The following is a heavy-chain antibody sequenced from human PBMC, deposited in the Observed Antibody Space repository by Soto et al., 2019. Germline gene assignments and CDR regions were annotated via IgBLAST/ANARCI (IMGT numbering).Heavy chain of an antibody. J-gene: IGHJ4*02. D-gene: IGHD4-17*01. Sequence: EVHLVESGGGSVQPGGSLRLSCAASGFTFSGYGMNWVRQAPGKGLEWISYITSSGSLIYYADSLKGRFTISRDNAKNSLFLQMNSLRAEDTAVYYCATTVTTVDYWGQRTLVTVSS. V-gene: IGHV3-48*03. CDR1: GFTFSGYG. CDR3: ATTVTTVDY. CDR2: ITSSGSLI.